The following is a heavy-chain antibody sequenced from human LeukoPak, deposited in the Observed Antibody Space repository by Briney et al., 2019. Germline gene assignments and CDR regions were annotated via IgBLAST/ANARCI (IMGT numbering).Heavy chain of an antibody. V-gene: IGHV1-24*01. D-gene: IGHD3-3*01. CDR3: ATFGVMEWLL. J-gene: IGHJ4*02. CDR2: FDPEDGET. CDR1: GYTLTELS. Sequence: GASVKVSCKVSGYTLTELSMHWVRQAPGKGLEWMGGFDPEDGETIYAQKFQGRVTMTKDTSTDTAYMELSSLRSEDTAVYYCATFGVMEWLLWGQGTLVTVSS.